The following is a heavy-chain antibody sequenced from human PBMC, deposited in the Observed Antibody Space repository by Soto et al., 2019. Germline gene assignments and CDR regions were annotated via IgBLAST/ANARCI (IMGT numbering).Heavy chain of an antibody. V-gene: IGHV1-18*01. CDR1: GYTFTNYG. D-gene: IGHD3-10*01. Sequence: QVQLVQSGGEVKKPGASVKVSCKASGYTFTNYGISWVRQAPGQGLEWMGWINVYNGNTKYARKVQGRVTMTTDTSTSTAYMELRSLTSDDTAVYYCARGVGSGSYYTQYTWFDPWGQGTLVTVSS. J-gene: IGHJ5*02. CDR3: ARGVGSGSYYTQYTWFDP. CDR2: INVYNGNT.